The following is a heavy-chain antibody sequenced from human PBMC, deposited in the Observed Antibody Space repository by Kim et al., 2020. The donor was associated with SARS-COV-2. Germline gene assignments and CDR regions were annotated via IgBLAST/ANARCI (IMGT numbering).Heavy chain of an antibody. Sequence: SVKVSCKASGGTFSSYAISWVRQAPGQGLEWMGRIIPILGIANYAQKFQGRVTITADKSTSTAYMELSSLRSEDTAVYYCASYGDSYTYYYYYGMDVWGQGTTVTVSS. V-gene: IGHV1-69*04. D-gene: IGHD4-17*01. CDR3: ASYGDSYTYYYYYGMDV. CDR1: GGTFSSYA. CDR2: IIPILGIA. J-gene: IGHJ6*02.